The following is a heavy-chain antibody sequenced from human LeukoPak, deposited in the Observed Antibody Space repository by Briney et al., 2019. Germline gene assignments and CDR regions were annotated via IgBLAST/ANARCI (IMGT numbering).Heavy chain of an antibody. V-gene: IGHV3-53*01. D-gene: IGHD5-18*01. CDR2: IYSGGST. Sequence: GGSLRLSCAASGFTVSSNYMSWVRQAPGKGLEWVSVIYSGGSTYYADSVKGRFTISRDNSKNTLYLQMNCLRAEDTAVYYCARALGYGPRLPDYWGQGTLVTVSS. J-gene: IGHJ4*02. CDR1: GFTVSSNY. CDR3: ARALGYGPRLPDY.